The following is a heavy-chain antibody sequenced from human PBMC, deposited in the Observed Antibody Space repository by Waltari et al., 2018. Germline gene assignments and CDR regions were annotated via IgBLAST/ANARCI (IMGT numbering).Heavy chain of an antibody. Sequence: VLLLQSGAAVKKPGTPVKISCKVSAFTITNYYIHRVQQAPGKVLHWMVLVDPEDGEAIYSENFQGRVTMTADTSTDTVYMQLSSLTSDDTAIYYCATGLEDSDSASRPFDVWGQGTMVTVS. CDR2: VDPEDGEA. CDR1: AFTITNYY. CDR3: ATGLEDSDSASRPFDV. D-gene: IGHD1-26*01. V-gene: IGHV1-69-2*01. J-gene: IGHJ3*01.